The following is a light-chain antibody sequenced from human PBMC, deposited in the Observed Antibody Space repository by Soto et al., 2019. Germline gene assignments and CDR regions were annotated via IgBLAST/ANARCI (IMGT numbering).Light chain of an antibody. CDR3: CSYAEGDV. V-gene: IGLV2-23*01. J-gene: IGLJ1*01. CDR2: EGT. CDR1: SSDIGSNNF. Sequence: QSALTQPASVSGSPGQSITISCTGTSSDIGSNNFVSWYQQHPGKAPKLMIYEGTKRLSGVSNRFSGAKSGNTASLTISGLQAEDEADYYCCSYAEGDVFGTGTKLTVL.